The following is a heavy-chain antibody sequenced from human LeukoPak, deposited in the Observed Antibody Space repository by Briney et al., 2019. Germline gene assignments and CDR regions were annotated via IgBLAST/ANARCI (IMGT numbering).Heavy chain of an antibody. CDR3: ARIYSSGWYSFDY. Sequence: SETLSLTCTVSGGSISSYYWSWIRQPPGKGLEWIGYIYYSGSTNYNPSLKSRVTISGDTSKNQFSLKLSSVTAADTAVYYCARIYSSGWYSFDYWGQGTLVTVSS. CDR2: IYYSGST. J-gene: IGHJ4*02. D-gene: IGHD6-19*01. CDR1: GGSISSYY. V-gene: IGHV4-59*01.